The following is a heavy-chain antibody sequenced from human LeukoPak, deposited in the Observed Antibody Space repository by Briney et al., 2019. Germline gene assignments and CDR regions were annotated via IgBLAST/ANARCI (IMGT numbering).Heavy chain of an antibody. Sequence: GGSLRLSCAASGFTFSSYAMSWVRQAPGKGLEWVSCISSSNNYIYYADSVKGRYTISRDNAKNSLYLQMNSLRAEDTAVYYCARRFYGGNSGDAFDIWGQGTMVTVSS. V-gene: IGHV3-21*01. CDR3: ARRFYGGNSGDAFDI. D-gene: IGHD4-23*01. J-gene: IGHJ3*02. CDR2: ISSSNNYI. CDR1: GFTFSSYA.